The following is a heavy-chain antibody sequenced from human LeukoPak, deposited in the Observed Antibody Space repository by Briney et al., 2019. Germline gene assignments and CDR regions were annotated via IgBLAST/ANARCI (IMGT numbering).Heavy chain of an antibody. CDR3: AGLGGTVTWDY. J-gene: IGHJ4*02. V-gene: IGHV3-7*01. CDR1: GFTLSNYW. D-gene: IGHD4-17*01. CDR2: INQDGSEK. Sequence: GGSLRLSCAASGFTLSNYWMGWVRRAPGKGLEWVANINQDGSEKHYVDFLKGRFTISRDNANNSLYLEMNGLRVEDTAVYYCAGLGGTVTWDYWGQGTLVTVSS.